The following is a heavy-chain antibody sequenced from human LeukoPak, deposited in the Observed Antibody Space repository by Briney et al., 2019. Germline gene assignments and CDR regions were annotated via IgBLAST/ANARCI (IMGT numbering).Heavy chain of an antibody. D-gene: IGHD5-24*01. CDR3: ARGDERWLQAYDY. CDR1: GFTFSSYE. CDR2: ISSSGSTI. J-gene: IGHJ4*02. V-gene: IGHV3-48*03. Sequence: GGSLRLSCAASGFTFSSYEMNWVRQAPGKGLEWVSYISSSGSTIYYADSVKGRFTISRDNAKNSLYLQMNSLRAEDTAVYYCARGDERWLQAYDYWGQGTLVTVSS.